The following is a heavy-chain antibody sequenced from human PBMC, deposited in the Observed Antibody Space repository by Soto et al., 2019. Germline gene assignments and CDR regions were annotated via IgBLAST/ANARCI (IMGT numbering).Heavy chain of an antibody. D-gene: IGHD3-3*01. CDR1: GFSLSTSGVG. V-gene: IGHV2-5*01. CDR3: SLTARDYDFWSGYYKREEKAFDY. CDR2: IYWNDDK. J-gene: IGHJ4*02. Sequence: SGPTLVKPTQTLTLTCTFSGFSLSTSGVGVGWIRQPPGKALEWLALIYWNDDKRHSPALKSMLTITKDTSKNQVVLTMTNIDSVDKATYYCSLTARDYDFWSGYYKREEKAFDYWGQGTLVTVSS.